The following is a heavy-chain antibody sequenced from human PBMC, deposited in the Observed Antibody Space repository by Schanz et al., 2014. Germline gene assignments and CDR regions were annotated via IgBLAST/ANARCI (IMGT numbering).Heavy chain of an antibody. CDR3: ARDHTTESYYSAGPPIDY. V-gene: IGHV3-23*01. CDR2: MNESHSTI. J-gene: IGHJ4*02. D-gene: IGHD1-26*01. Sequence: DVHLLESGGGLVQPGGSLRLSCAASGFSFSSYAMGWVRQARGKGLEWVSAMNESHSTIYYADSVRGRFTISRDNAENTLFLQMNSLRAEDTAVYYCARDHTTESYYSAGPPIDYWGQGTLVTVSS. CDR1: GFSFSSYA.